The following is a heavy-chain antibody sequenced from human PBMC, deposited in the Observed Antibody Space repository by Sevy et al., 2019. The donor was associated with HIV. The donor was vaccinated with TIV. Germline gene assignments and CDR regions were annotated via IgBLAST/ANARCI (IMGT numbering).Heavy chain of an antibody. J-gene: IGHJ4*02. Sequence: GESLKISCKGSGYIFINYWIGWVRQMPGKGLGWMGIIYPGDSDTRYSPSFQGQVTISADKSITTAYLQWSSLKASDTAMYYCARRGVGNQLDYWGQGTLVTVSS. CDR1: GYIFINYW. CDR2: IYPGDSDT. D-gene: IGHD2-2*01. CDR3: ARRGVGNQLDY. V-gene: IGHV5-51*01.